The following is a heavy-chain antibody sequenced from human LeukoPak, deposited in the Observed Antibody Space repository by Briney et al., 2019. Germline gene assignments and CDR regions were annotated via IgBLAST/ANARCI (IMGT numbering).Heavy chain of an antibody. J-gene: IGHJ4*02. CDR3: ARRLLAGITSPFDY. D-gene: IGHD5-18*01. CDR2: ISDDGSIK. CDR1: GFTFSTYA. V-gene: IGHV3-30*01. Sequence: GGSLRLSCAASGFTFSTYAMRWVRQAPGKGLGWVAFISDDGSIKYYADSVKGRFTISRDNSKNTLYLQMNSLRAEDTAVYYCARRLLAGITSPFDYWGQGTLVTVSS.